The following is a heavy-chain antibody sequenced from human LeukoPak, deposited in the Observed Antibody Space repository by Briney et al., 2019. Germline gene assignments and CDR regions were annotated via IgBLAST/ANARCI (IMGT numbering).Heavy chain of an antibody. CDR1: GFTFDDYV. Sequence: GGSLRLSCAASGFTFDDYVMHWVRQAPGKGLEWVSGISWNSGSIGYADSVKGRFTISRDNAKNSLYLQMNSLRAEDMALYYCATSAAGFFDYWGQGTLVTVSS. CDR2: ISWNSGSI. J-gene: IGHJ4*02. CDR3: ATSAAGFFDY. V-gene: IGHV3-9*03. D-gene: IGHD6-13*01.